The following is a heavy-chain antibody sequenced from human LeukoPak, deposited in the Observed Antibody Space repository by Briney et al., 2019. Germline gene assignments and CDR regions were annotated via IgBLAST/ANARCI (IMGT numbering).Heavy chain of an antibody. D-gene: IGHD5-18*01. CDR2: IYSGGTA. V-gene: IGHV3-53*01. CDR3: ARTIVYDSYGCDH. J-gene: IGHJ4*02. Sequence: PGGSLRLSCAASGFNFSTNYMSWFRRAPGKGLEWVSLIYSGGTAYYADSVKGRFTTSRDNSRNTLYLQMNSVRAEDTAMYYCARTIVYDSYGCDHWGQGTLVTVSS. CDR1: GFNFSTNY.